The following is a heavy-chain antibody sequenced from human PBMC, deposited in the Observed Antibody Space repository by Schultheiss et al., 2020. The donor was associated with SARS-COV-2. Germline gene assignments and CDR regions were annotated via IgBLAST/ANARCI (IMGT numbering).Heavy chain of an antibody. CDR3: TTDRGLLWFGELSSFDY. Sequence: GGSLRLSCAASGFTFDDYAMHWVRQAPGKGLEWVSGISWNSGSIGYADSVKGRFTISRDNSKNTLYLQMNSLKTEDTAVYYCTTDRGLLWFGELSSFDYWGQGTLVTVSS. CDR1: GFTFDDYA. D-gene: IGHD3-10*01. V-gene: IGHV3-9*01. J-gene: IGHJ4*02. CDR2: ISWNSGSI.